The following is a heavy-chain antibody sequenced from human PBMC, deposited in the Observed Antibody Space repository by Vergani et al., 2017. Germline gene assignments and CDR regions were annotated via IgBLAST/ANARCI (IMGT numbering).Heavy chain of an antibody. Sequence: QVQLQESGPGLVKPSETLSLTCTVSGGSISSYYWSWIRQPPGKGLEWIGYIYYSGSTNYNPSLKSRVTISVDTSKNQFSLKLSSVTAADTAVYYCARVLSDFWSGYYTPQYGMDVRGQGTTVTVSS. CDR1: GGSISSYY. CDR2: IYYSGST. CDR3: ARVLSDFWSGYYTPQYGMDV. V-gene: IGHV4-59*01. J-gene: IGHJ6*02. D-gene: IGHD3-3*01.